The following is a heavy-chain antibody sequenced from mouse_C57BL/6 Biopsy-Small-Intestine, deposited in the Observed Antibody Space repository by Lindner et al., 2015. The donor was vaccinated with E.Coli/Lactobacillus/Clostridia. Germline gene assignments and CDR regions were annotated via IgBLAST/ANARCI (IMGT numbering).Heavy chain of an antibody. Sequence: VQLQESGAELMKPGASVKLSCKATDYTFTGYWIEWVKQRPGHGLEWIGEILPGSASTNYNEKFRGKATFTADTSSNTAYMHLSSLTTEDSAIYYCARRYGNSYYFDYWGQGTTLTVSS. J-gene: IGHJ2*01. D-gene: IGHD2-1*01. V-gene: IGHV1-9*01. CDR1: DYTFTGYW. CDR2: ILPGSAST. CDR3: ARRYGNSYYFDY.